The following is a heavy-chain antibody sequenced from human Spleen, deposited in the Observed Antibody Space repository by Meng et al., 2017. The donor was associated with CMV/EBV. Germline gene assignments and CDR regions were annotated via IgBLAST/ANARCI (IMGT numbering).Heavy chain of an antibody. CDR1: GFSFIDYA. CDR3: AKSTSMRFLDRSFDY. J-gene: IGHJ4*02. Sequence: SLRLSCTASGFSFIDYAMHWVRQVPGKGLEWVSGISWNSGNIGYADSVKGRFTISRDNAKTSLYLQMNSLRDEDTAFYYCAKSTSMRFLDRSFDYWGQGTLVTVSS. CDR2: ISWNSGNI. D-gene: IGHD3-3*01. V-gene: IGHV3-9*01.